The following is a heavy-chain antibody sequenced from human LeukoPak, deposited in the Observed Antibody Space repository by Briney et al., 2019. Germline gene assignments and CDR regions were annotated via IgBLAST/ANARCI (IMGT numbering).Heavy chain of an antibody. CDR3: ARDRGTMVRGVIARWFDP. J-gene: IGHJ5*02. D-gene: IGHD3-10*01. CDR2: INHSGST. V-gene: IGHV4-34*01. Sequence: SETLSLTCAVYGGSFSGYYWSWIRQPPGKGLEWVGEINHSGSTNYNPSPKSRVTISVDTSKNQFSLKLSSVTAADTAVYYCARDRGTMVRGVIARWFDPWGQGTLVTVSS. CDR1: GGSFSGYY.